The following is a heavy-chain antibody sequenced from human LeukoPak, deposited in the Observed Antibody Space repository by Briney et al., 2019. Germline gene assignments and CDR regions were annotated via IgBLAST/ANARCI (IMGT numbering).Heavy chain of an antibody. CDR1: GYTFTTYG. V-gene: IGHV1-18*01. J-gene: IGHJ4*02. D-gene: IGHD3-22*01. Sequence: ASVKVSCKASGYTFTTYGITWVRQAPGQGLEWMGWISAYNGNTNYARKLQGRVTMTTDTSTSTAYMELRSLRSDVTAVYYCARVWGYYYDSSGYSDFDYWGQGTLVTVSS. CDR3: ARVWGYYYDSSGYSDFDY. CDR2: ISAYNGNT.